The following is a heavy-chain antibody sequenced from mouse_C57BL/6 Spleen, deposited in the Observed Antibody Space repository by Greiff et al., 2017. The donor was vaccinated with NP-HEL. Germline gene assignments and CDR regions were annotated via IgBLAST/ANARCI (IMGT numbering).Heavy chain of an antibody. CDR3: ARWYKDAMDY. CDR2: IHPNSGST. V-gene: IGHV1-64*01. CDR1: GYTFTSYW. J-gene: IGHJ4*01. D-gene: IGHD1-1*02. Sequence: QVHVKQPGAELVKPGASVKLSCKASGYTFTSYWMHWVKQRPGQGLEWIGMIHPNSGSTNYNEKFKSKATLTVDKSSSTAYMQLSSLTSEDSAVYYCARWYKDAMDYWGQGTSVTVSS.